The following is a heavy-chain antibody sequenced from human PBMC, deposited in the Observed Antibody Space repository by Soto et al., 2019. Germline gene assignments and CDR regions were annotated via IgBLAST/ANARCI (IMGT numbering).Heavy chain of an antibody. CDR3: ARDRTDTLEDRDYGMDV. J-gene: IGHJ6*02. D-gene: IGHD2-15*01. Sequence: QVQLVQSGAEVRKPGSSVKVSCKASGGTFSNYGLSWVRQAPGQGLEWMGGVIPMFGTANYAQKFQGRVTITADESKRTAYMDLRSLTSGDTAVYYCARDRTDTLEDRDYGMDVWGQGTTVIVSS. CDR2: VIPMFGTA. CDR1: GGTFSNYG. V-gene: IGHV1-69*01.